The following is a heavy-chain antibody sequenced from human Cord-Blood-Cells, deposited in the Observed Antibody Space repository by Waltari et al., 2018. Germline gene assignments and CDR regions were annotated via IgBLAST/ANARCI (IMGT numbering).Heavy chain of an antibody. CDR3: ARGGIVVVPAAIYYYYGMDV. J-gene: IGHJ6*02. CDR2: INAGDGNR. CDR1: GNTFTTYA. Sequence: QVQLVQSGAEAKKPGASVKVSCKASGNTFTTYAMHWVRQAPGQRPEWMGWINAGDGNRKYSKKFQGRVTITRDTSASTAYMELSSLRSEDTAVYYCARGGIVVVPAAIYYYYGMDVWGQGTTVTVSS. V-gene: IGHV1-3*01. D-gene: IGHD2-2*01.